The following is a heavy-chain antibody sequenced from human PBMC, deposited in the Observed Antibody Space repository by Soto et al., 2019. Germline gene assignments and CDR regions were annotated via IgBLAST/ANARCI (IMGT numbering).Heavy chain of an antibody. V-gene: IGHV3-23*01. J-gene: IGHJ6*02. CDR2: IRGSGGGT. CDR1: GFPFIIFA. D-gene: IGHD3-10*01. Sequence: GGSLRLSCAASGFPFIIFAMNWVRQAPGKGLEWVSGIRGSGGGTYYADSVKGRFTISRDDSRNMLYLEMNTLRGEDTAVYYCAKASGRVHYGMHVWGQGTTVTVSS. CDR3: AKASGRVHYGMHV.